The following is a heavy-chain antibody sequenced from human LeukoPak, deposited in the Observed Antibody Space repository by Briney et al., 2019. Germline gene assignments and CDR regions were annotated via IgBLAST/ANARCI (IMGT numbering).Heavy chain of an antibody. CDR1: GGSISSRSYY. J-gene: IGHJ4*02. V-gene: IGHV4-39*01. CDR2: IFNSGST. CDR3: ARHSSSWYRLFDY. Sequence: PSETLSLTCIVSGGSISSRSYYWGWIRQPPGKGLEWIGSIFNSGSTYYNSSLQSRVTISVDTSKNQFSLKLSSVTAADTAVYYCARHSSSWYRLFDYWGQGTLVTVSS. D-gene: IGHD6-13*01.